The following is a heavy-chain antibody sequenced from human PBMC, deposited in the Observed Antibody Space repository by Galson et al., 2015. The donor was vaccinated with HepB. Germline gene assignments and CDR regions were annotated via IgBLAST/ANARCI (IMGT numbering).Heavy chain of an antibody. CDR3: ATVSLVMELPFDY. V-gene: IGHV3-30*04. J-gene: IGHJ4*02. Sequence: SLRLSCAASGFTFSSYAMHWVRQAPGKGLEWVAVISYDGSNKYYADSVKGRFTISRDNSKNTLYLQMNSLRAEDTAVYYCATVSLVMELPFDYWGQGTLVTVSS. CDR2: ISYDGSNK. CDR1: GFTFSSYA. D-gene: IGHD3-9*01.